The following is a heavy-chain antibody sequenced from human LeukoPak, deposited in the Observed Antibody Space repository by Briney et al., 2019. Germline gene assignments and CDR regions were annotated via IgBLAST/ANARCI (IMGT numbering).Heavy chain of an antibody. D-gene: IGHD3-22*01. CDR1: GYTVTSYY. J-gene: IGHJ4*02. CDR2: LNPSGGTS. V-gene: IGHV1-46*01. Sequence: ASVKVSCKASGYTVTSYYMHWVRQAPGQGLEWMGVLNPSGGTSSYAQKFQGRVTITERESTRTAYMELSSLRSEDTAVYYCARCAYYYDSSGYYYLSFDCWGQGTLVTVSS. CDR3: ARCAYYYDSSGYYYLSFDC.